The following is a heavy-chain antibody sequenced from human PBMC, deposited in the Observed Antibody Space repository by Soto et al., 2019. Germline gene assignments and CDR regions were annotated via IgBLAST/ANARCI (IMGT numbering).Heavy chain of an antibody. V-gene: IGHV1-69*13. Sequence: SVKVSCKASGGTFSSYAISWVRQAPGQGLEWMGGIIPIFGTANYAQKFQGRVTITADESTSTAYMELSSLRSEDTAVYYCARGRGYSGDDHYYYFDMDVWGQGTLVTVSS. CDR1: GGTFSSYA. D-gene: IGHD5-12*01. J-gene: IGHJ6*02. CDR3: ARGRGYSGDDHYYYFDMDV. CDR2: IIPIFGTA.